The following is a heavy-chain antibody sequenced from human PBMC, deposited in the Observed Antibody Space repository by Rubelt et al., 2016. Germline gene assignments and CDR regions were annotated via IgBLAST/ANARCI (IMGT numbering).Heavy chain of an antibody. Sequence: QLQLQGSGPGLVKPSETLSLTCTVSGGSIISSSYYWVWIRQPPGKGLEWVTVISYDGSNKYNADAVKVRFTISRDNSKNTLYLQMNSLRVEDTAIYYCAREARALDYWGQGTLVTVSS. CDR1: GGSIISSSYY. V-gene: IGHV3-30*03. J-gene: IGHJ4*02. CDR3: AREARALDY. CDR2: ISYDGSNK. D-gene: IGHD5-12*01.